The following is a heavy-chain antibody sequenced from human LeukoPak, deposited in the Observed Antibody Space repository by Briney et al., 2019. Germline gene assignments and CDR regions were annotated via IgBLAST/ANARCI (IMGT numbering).Heavy chain of an antibody. J-gene: IGHJ4*02. Sequence: ASVKVSCKASGYTFSDYYMHWVRQAPGQGLQWMGRINPKSGGTNYAQKFEGRVTMTSDTSITTAYMELTRLTSDDTAIYFCTRDLTTSGPIGIWGQGTLVTVST. CDR3: TRDLTTSGPIGI. CDR1: GYTFSDYY. CDR2: INPKSGGT. V-gene: IGHV1-2*06. D-gene: IGHD3-9*01.